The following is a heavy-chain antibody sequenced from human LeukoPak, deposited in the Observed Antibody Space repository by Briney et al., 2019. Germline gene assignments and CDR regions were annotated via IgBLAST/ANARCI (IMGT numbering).Heavy chain of an antibody. CDR2: MYYSGST. D-gene: IGHD3-16*02. Sequence: SETLSLTCTVSGGSISSSSYYWGWIRQPPGKGLEWIGSMYYSGSTYYNPSLKSRVTISVDTSKNQFSLKLNSVTAADTAVYYCARRNYEYVWGSYRHGFYWGRGTLVTVSS. CDR1: GGSISSSSYY. CDR3: ARRNYEYVWGSYRHGFY. J-gene: IGHJ4*02. V-gene: IGHV4-39*01.